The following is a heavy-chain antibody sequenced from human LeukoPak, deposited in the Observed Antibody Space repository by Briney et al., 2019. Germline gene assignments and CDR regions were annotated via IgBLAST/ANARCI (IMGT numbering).Heavy chain of an antibody. J-gene: IGHJ5*02. D-gene: IGHD4-17*01. CDR1: GFTFSSYS. CDR2: ISSSSSYI. Sequence: KSGGSLRPSCAASGFTFSSYSMNWVRQAPGKGLEWVSSISSSSSYIYYADSVKGRFTISRDNAKNSLYLQMNSLRAEDTAVYYCATSMTQLPCCHRWGQGTLVTVSS. CDR3: ATSMTQLPCCHR. V-gene: IGHV3-21*01.